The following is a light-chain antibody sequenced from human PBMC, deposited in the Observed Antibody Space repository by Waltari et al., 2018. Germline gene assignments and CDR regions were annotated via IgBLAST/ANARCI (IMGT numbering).Light chain of an antibody. CDR3: FSVSDSVWI. CDR1: VLPQKF. V-gene: IGLV3-27*01. CDR2: GDP. Sequence: SYELTQPSSVSVSPGQTARTSRSGDVLPQKFARWFQQKPGQAPLLVIYGDPERPSGIPERFSGSTSGTTATLTISGAQPEDEADYFCFSVSDSVWIFGGGTKLTVL. J-gene: IGLJ3*02.